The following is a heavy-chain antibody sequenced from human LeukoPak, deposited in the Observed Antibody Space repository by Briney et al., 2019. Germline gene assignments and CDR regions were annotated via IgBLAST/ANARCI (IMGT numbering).Heavy chain of an antibody. D-gene: IGHD2-21*01. CDR3: TADLWW. CDR2: IRSVDLGGPA. V-gene: IGHV3-15*01. J-gene: IGHJ4*02. Sequence: GGSLRLSCLASGLTFNSAWMAWVRQAPGKGLEWVGRIRSVDLGGPADYAAPVKGRFTISRDDSKNPMYLQMNSLKSEDTAVYHCTADLWWWGQGALVTVAS. CDR1: GLTFNSAW.